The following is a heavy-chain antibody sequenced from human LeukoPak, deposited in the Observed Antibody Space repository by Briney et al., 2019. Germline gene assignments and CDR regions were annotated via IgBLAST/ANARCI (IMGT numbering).Heavy chain of an antibody. Sequence: GASVKVSCRASGYTFTTYDINWVRQAPGQGLEWMGWMNPSSGNTGYAQKVQGRVTMTRDTSISTAYMELSSLRSEDAAVYYCARGHTSWYGTNNWFDPWGQGTLVTVSS. CDR1: GYTFTTYD. D-gene: IGHD6-13*01. CDR3: ARGHTSWYGTNNWFDP. V-gene: IGHV1-8*01. CDR2: MNPSSGNT. J-gene: IGHJ5*02.